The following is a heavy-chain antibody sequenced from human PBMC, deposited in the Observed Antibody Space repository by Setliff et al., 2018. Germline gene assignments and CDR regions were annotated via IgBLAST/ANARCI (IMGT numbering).Heavy chain of an antibody. V-gene: IGHV3-21*01. J-gene: IGHJ3*02. CDR3: ASAGHSGSWFPFDAFHI. CDR2: ISRSSTYI. CDR1: GFTFSTHS. D-gene: IGHD6-13*01. Sequence: LRLSCAASGFTFSTHSMNWVRQAPGKGLEWASSISRSSTYIDYADSMKGRFTISRDNAKNSLYLQMNSLRAEDTAVYYCASAGHSGSWFPFDAFHIWGQGTMVTVSS.